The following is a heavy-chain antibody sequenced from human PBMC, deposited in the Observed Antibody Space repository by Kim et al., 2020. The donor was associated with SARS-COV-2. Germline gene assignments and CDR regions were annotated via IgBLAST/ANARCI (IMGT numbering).Heavy chain of an antibody. V-gene: IGHV4-59*01. J-gene: IGHJ4*02. D-gene: IGHD2-15*01. Sequence: STNYNPSLKSRVTISVDTSKNQFSLKLSSVTAADTAVYYCARDRIGNFDYWGQGTLVTVSS. CDR3: ARDRIGNFDY. CDR2: ST.